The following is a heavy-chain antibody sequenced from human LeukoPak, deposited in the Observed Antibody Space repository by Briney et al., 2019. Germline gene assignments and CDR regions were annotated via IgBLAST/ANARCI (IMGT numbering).Heavy chain of an antibody. CDR1: GGSISSGDYY. V-gene: IGHV4-30-4*01. Sequence: SQTLSLTCTVSGGSISSGDYYWSWIRQPPGKGLEWIGYIYYSGSTYYNSSLKSRVAISVDTSKNQFSLKLSSVTAADTAVYYCANFLIGGGKERYVDYGGQGPLVTVSS. CDR2: IYYSGST. CDR3: ANFLIGGGKERYVDY. D-gene: IGHD3-16*01. J-gene: IGHJ4*02.